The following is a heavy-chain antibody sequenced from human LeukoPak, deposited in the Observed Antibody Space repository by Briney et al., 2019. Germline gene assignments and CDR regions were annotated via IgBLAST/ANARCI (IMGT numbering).Heavy chain of an antibody. CDR1: GYSISSGYY. CDR3: ARQGGSSSPYYYYYMDV. CDR2: MYHSGST. V-gene: IGHV4-38-2*01. D-gene: IGHD6-13*01. Sequence: SETLSLTCAVSGYSISSGYYWGWFRQPPGKGLEWIGCMYHSGSTYYNPSLKSRVTISVNTSKNQFSLKLSSVTAADTAVYYCARQGGSSSPYYYYYMDVWGKGTTITVSS. J-gene: IGHJ6*03.